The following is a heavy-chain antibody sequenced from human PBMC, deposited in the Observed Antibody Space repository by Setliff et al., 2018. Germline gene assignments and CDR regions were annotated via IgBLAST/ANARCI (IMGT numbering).Heavy chain of an antibody. CDR2: ISSSGSAI. CDR3: ARHLGVIPFFF. J-gene: IGHJ4*02. CDR1: GFTFSSYE. Sequence: GESLKISCAASGFTFSSYEMNWVRQAPGKGLEWISYISSSGSAIYYAGSVKGRFTISRDNAKNSLYLQMNSLRAEDTAVYYCARHLGVIPFFFWGQGTLVTVSS. D-gene: IGHD3-22*01. V-gene: IGHV3-48*03.